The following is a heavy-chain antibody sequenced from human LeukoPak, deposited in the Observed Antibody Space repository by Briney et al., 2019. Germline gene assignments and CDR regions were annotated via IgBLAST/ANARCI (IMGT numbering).Heavy chain of an antibody. Sequence: ASVKVSCKASGGTFSSYAISWVRQAPGQGLEWMGGIIPIFGTANYAQKFQGRVTITADESTSTAYMELSSLRPEDTAVYYCARPRYGSGSYYNSGGFDPWGQGTLVTVSS. CDR2: IIPIFGTA. CDR1: GGTFSSYA. CDR3: ARPRYGSGSYYNSGGFDP. V-gene: IGHV1-69*01. J-gene: IGHJ5*02. D-gene: IGHD3-10*01.